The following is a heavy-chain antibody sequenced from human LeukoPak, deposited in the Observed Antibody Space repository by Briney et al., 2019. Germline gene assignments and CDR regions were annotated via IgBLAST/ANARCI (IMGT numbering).Heavy chain of an antibody. Sequence: SLRLSCAASGFTFDDYAMHWVRQAPGKGLEWVSGISWNSGSIGYADSVKGRFTISRDNAKNSLYLQMNSLRAEDTALYYCATQQQPRYYFDYWGQGTLVTVSS. CDR2: ISWNSGSI. V-gene: IGHV3-9*01. D-gene: IGHD6-13*01. CDR3: ATQQQPRYYFDY. J-gene: IGHJ4*02. CDR1: GFTFDDYA.